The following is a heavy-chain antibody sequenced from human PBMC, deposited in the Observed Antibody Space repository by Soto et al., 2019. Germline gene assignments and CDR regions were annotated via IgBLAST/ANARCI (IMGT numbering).Heavy chain of an antibody. CDR1: GGSISSGGYS. Sequence: QLQLQESGSGLVKPSQTLSLTCAVSGGSISSGGYSWSWIRQPPGKGLEWIGYIYHSGSTYYNPPLKSRVTISIERSKNQFSLKLSSVTAADTSVYYCARAGGLGAVAADYWGQGTLVTVSS. CDR3: ARAGGLGAVAADY. J-gene: IGHJ4*02. CDR2: IYHSGST. V-gene: IGHV4-30-2*01. D-gene: IGHD6-19*01.